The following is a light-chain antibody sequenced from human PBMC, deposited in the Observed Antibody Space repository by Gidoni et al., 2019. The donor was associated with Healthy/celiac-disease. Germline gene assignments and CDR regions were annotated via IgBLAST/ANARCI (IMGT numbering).Light chain of an antibody. CDR1: QRVLYSSNYKNY. V-gene: IGKV4-1*01. CDR3: QQYYSTPPS. CDR2: WAS. Sequence: DIVMTQSPDSLAVSLGERATINCKSSQRVLYSSNYKNYLAWYQQKPGQPPKLLIYWASTRESGVPDRFSGSGSWTDVTLTISSLQAEDVAVYYCQQYYSTPPSFGPGTKVDIK. J-gene: IGKJ3*01.